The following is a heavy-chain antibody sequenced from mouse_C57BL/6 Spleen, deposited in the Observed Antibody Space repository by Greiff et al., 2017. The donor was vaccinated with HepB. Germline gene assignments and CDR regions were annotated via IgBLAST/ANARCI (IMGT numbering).Heavy chain of an antibody. V-gene: IGHV5-16*01. CDR1: GFTFSDYY. CDR3: ARDGRDGYYFDY. Sequence: EVHLVESEGGLVQPGSSMKLSCTASGFTFSDYYMAWVRQVPEKGLEWVANINYDGSSTYYLDSLKSRFIISRDNAKNILYLQMSSLKSEDTATYYCARDGRDGYYFDYWGQGTTLTVSS. J-gene: IGHJ2*01. CDR2: INYDGSST. D-gene: IGHD2-3*01.